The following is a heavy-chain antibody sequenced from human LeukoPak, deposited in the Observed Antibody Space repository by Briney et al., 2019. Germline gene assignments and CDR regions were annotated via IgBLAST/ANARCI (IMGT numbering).Heavy chain of an antibody. J-gene: IGHJ3*02. V-gene: IGHV3-20*04. CDR1: GFTFSSYA. CDR2: INWNGGST. Sequence: PGGSLRLSCAASGFTFSSYAMSWVRQAPGKGLEWVSGINWNGGSTGYADSVKGRFTISRDNAKNSLYLQMNSLRAEDTAVYYCARATTTEGAFDIWGQGTMVTVSS. CDR3: ARATTTEGAFDI. D-gene: IGHD4-17*01.